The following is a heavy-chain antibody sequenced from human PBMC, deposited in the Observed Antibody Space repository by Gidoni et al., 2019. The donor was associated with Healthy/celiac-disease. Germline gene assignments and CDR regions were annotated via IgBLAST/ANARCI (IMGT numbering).Heavy chain of an antibody. CDR2: ISYDGSTK. CDR3: AKPLAANYYDSSGYFPEGEPVDY. J-gene: IGHJ4*02. D-gene: IGHD3-22*01. CDR1: GFTFSSSG. V-gene: IGHV3-30*18. Sequence: VQLVASGGGVVQPGRSLRLSCAASGFTFSSSGMHWVRPAPGKGLEWLAVISYDGSTKYYADSLKGRFTISRDNSKNTLYLQMNSLRAEDTAVYYCAKPLAANYYDSSGYFPEGEPVDYWGQGTLVTVSS.